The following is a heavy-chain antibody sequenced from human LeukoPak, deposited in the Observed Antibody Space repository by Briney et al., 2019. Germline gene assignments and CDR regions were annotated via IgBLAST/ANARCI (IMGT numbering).Heavy chain of an antibody. CDR2: INTDSGNP. CDR1: GYTFTSNA. Sequence: ASVKVSCKASGYTFTSNALNWVRQSPGQGLEWMGWINTDSGNPTYAQGFTGRFVFSLDTSVSTAYLQINSLEAEDTAMYYCARGIGYCSDFSCHLDPWGQGTLVTVSS. D-gene: IGHD2-15*01. CDR3: ARGIGYCSDFSCHLDP. J-gene: IGHJ5*02. V-gene: IGHV7-4-1*02.